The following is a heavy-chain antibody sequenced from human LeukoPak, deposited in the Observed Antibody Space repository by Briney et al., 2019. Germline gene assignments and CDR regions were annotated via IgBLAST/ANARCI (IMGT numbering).Heavy chain of an antibody. CDR1: GGSISSGGYY. J-gene: IGHJ3*02. V-gene: IGHV4-61*02. CDR3: ARGRTGDAFDI. D-gene: IGHD1-1*01. Sequence: SQTLSLTCTVSGGSISSGGYYWSWIRQPAGKGLEWIGRIYTSGSTNYNPSLKSRVTISVDTSKNQFSLKLSSVTAADTAVYYCARGRTGDAFDIWGQGTMVTVSS. CDR2: IYTSGST.